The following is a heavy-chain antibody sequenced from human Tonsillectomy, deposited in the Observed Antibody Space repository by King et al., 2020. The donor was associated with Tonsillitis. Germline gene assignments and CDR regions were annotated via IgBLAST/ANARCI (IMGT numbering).Heavy chain of an antibody. CDR3: TTSRPATEIAVAQVDY. CDR2: IKSNTDGGTT. CDR1: GFTFSNAW. Sequence: VQLVESGGGLIKPGGSLRLSCAASGFTFSNAWMSWVRQAPGKGLEWVGRIKSNTDGGTTDYAAPVKDRFTISRDVSKNTVYLQMNSLKPGYTAVYYWTTSRPATEIAVAQVDYLGQGTLVTVSS. V-gene: IGHV3-15*01. D-gene: IGHD6-19*01. J-gene: IGHJ4*02.